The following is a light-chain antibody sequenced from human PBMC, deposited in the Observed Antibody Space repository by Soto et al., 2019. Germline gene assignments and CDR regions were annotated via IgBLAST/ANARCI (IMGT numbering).Light chain of an antibody. V-gene: IGKV3-15*01. CDR3: QQYNNWIT. Sequence: EIVMTQSPATLSVSPVERAILSCMASQSISINLAWYQQKPGQAPRLLIYAASNRATGVPARFSGSWSGTEFTLTISSLQSEDFAVYYCQQYNNWITFGQGTRLEI. CDR2: AAS. CDR1: QSISIN. J-gene: IGKJ5*01.